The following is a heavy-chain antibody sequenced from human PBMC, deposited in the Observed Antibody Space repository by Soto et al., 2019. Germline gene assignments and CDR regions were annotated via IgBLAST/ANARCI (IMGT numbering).Heavy chain of an antibody. D-gene: IGHD3-22*01. CDR2: ISTHNGNT. J-gene: IGHJ4*02. CDR3: ARGPPSYYDSSGYYKYFDY. V-gene: IGHV1-18*01. CDR1: GYTFTSYG. Sequence: QVQLVQSGAEVKKPGASVKVSFKASGYTFTSYGISWVRQAPGQGLEWMEWISTHNGNTNYAQKLQGRVTMTTDTSTSTAYMELRSLRSDDTAVYYGARGPPSYYDSSGYYKYFDYWGQGTLVTVSS.